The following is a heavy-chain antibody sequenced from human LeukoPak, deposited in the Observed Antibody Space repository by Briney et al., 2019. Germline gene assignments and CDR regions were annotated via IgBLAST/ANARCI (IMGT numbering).Heavy chain of an antibody. CDR3: AKDSAKKYDDY. CDR1: GFTVSSNY. Sequence: GGSLRLSCAASGFTVSSNYMSWVRQAPGKGLEWVSVIYSGGSTYYAGSVKGRFTISRDNSKNTLYLQMNSLRAEDTAVYYCAKDSAKKYDDYWGQGTLVTVSS. J-gene: IGHJ4*02. D-gene: IGHD2/OR15-2a*01. V-gene: IGHV3-53*01. CDR2: IYSGGST.